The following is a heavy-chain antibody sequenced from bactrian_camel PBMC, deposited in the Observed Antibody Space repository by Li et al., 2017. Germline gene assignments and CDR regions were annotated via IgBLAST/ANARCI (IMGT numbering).Heavy chain of an antibody. CDR1: GYLHTSNC. CDR2: LWTGGAGST. D-gene: IGHD6*01. V-gene: IGHV3S1*01. Sequence: HVQLVESGGGSVQAGESLRLSCTGYLHTSNCMAWFRQAPGMGRVGVAFLWTGGAGSTWYPGSVKGRFTISRDNAKNTLYLQMNSLKSEDTALYYCATAATGSWNPAFGYWGQGTQVTVS. J-gene: IGHJ6*01. CDR3: ATAATGSWNPAFGY.